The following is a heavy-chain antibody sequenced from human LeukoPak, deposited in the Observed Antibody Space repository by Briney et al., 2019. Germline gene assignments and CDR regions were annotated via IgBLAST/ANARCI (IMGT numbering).Heavy chain of an antibody. CDR3: ARRGETYNLFFDY. D-gene: IGHD5-24*01. J-gene: IGHJ4*02. Sequence: KTSETLSLTCTVSGGSISSSSYYWGWIRQPPGKGLEWIGSIYYSGSTYYNASLKSRVTISVDTPKNQFSLKLSSVTAADTAVYYCARRGETYNLFFDYWGQGTPVTVSS. CDR1: GGSISSSSYY. CDR2: IYYSGST. V-gene: IGHV4-39*01.